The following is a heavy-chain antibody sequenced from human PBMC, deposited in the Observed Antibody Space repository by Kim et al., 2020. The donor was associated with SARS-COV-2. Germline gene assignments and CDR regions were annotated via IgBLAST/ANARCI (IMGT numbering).Heavy chain of an antibody. CDR2: ISGSGGST. J-gene: IGHJ4*02. D-gene: IGHD3-10*01. CDR1: GFTFSSYA. V-gene: IGHV3-23*01. Sequence: GGSLRLSCAASGFTFSSYAMSWVRQAPGKGLEWVSAISGSGGSTYYADSVKGRFTISRDNSKNTLYLQMNSLRAEDTAVYYCAKNYGSGSYSRRGGAYWGQGTLVTVSS. CDR3: AKNYGSGSYSRRGGAY.